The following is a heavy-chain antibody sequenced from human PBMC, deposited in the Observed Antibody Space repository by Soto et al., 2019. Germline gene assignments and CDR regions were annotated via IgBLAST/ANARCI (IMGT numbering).Heavy chain of an antibody. Sequence: SETLSLTCTVSGGSISSYYWRWIRQPAGKGLEWIGRIYTSGSTNYNPSLKSRVTMSVDTSKNQFSLKLSSVTAADTAVYYCARGGIYYDSSGYYYRFDYWGQGTVSAVSS. CDR3: ARGGIYYDSSGYYYRFDY. D-gene: IGHD3-22*01. CDR1: GGSISSYY. CDR2: IYTSGST. J-gene: IGHJ4*02. V-gene: IGHV4-4*07.